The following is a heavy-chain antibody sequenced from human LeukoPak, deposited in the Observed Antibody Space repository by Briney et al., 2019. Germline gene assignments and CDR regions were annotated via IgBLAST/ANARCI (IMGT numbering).Heavy chain of an antibody. D-gene: IGHD3-22*01. CDR1: GYTFTSYG. V-gene: IGHV1-18*01. CDR2: ISAYNGNT. J-gene: IGHJ4*02. CDR3: ARGAYTPDYYDSSGSFDY. Sequence: ASVKVSCKASGYTFTSYGISWVRQAPGQGLEWMGWISAYNGNTNYAQKLQGRVTMTTDTPTSTAYMELRSLRSDDTAVYYCARGAYTPDYYDSSGSFDYWGQGTLVTVSS.